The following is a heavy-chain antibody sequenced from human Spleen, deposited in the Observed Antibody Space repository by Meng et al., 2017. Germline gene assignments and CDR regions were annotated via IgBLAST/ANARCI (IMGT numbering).Heavy chain of an antibody. Sequence: GESLKISCAASGFSFGSYDMHWVRQATGKGLEWVSAIGTAGDTYYPDSVKGRFTISRDNSKNTVFLQINSLRVEDTAVYYCARSPIDKYDLSALPLDYWGQGTLVTVSS. CDR3: ARSPIDKYDLSALPLDY. D-gene: IGHD3-16*01. CDR1: GFSFGSYD. CDR2: IGTAGDT. V-gene: IGHV3-13*01. J-gene: IGHJ4*02.